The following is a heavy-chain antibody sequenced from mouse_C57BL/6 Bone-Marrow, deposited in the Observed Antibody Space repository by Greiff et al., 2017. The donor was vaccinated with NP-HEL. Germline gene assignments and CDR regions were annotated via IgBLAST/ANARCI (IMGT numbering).Heavy chain of an antibody. CDR3: ASITGAMDY. V-gene: IGHV5-6*01. Sequence: EVKVVESGGDLVKPGGSLKLSCAASGFTFSSYGMSWVRQTPDKRLEWVATISSGGSYSYYPDSVKGRFTISRDNAKNTLYLQMSSLKSEDTAMYYCASITGAMDYWGQGTSVTVSS. D-gene: IGHD1-3*01. J-gene: IGHJ4*01. CDR2: ISSGGSYS. CDR1: GFTFSSYG.